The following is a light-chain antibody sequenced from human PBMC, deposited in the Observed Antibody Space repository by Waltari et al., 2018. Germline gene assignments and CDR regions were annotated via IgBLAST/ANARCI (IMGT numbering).Light chain of an antibody. J-gene: IGKJ2*01. CDR1: QSVSSD. CDR3: QQYNEWPPYT. Sequence: EIVMTQSPATLSVSSGERATLSCRASQSVSSDLAWYQQKPGQAPRLLIYGSSTRATGIPARFSGSGSATEFTLTISSLQSEDFAIYYCQQYNEWPPYTFGQGTKLEIK. CDR2: GSS. V-gene: IGKV3-15*01.